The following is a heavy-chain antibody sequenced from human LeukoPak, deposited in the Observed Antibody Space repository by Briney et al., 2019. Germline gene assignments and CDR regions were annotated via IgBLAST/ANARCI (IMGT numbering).Heavy chain of an antibody. Sequence: ASVKVSCKASGYTFTSYGISWVRQAPGQGLEWMGWISAYNGNTNYAQKLQGRVTMTTDTSTSTAYMELRSLRSDDTAVYYCARNADLSGPGWFDPWGQGTLVTVSS. CDR3: ARNADLSGPGWFDP. CDR1: GYTFTSYG. CDR2: ISAYNGNT. D-gene: IGHD2/OR15-2a*01. J-gene: IGHJ5*02. V-gene: IGHV1-18*01.